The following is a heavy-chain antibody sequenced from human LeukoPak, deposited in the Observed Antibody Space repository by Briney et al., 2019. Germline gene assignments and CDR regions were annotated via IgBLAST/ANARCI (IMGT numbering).Heavy chain of an antibody. CDR3: ARVRAGIGSTSCCSYWYFDL. V-gene: IGHV1-69*04. Sequence: SVKVSCKASGGTFSSYAISWVRQARGQGLEWMGRIIPILGIANYAQKFQGRVTITADKSTSTAYMELSSLRSEDTAVYYCARVRAGIGSTSCCSYWYFDLWGRGTLVTVSS. CDR1: GGTFSSYA. CDR2: IIPILGIA. D-gene: IGHD2-2*01. J-gene: IGHJ2*01.